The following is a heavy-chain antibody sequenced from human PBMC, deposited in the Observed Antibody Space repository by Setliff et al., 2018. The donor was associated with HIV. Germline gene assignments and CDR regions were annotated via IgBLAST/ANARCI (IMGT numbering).Heavy chain of an antibody. CDR3: ASDYYDSSGYPQGAFDI. J-gene: IGHJ3*02. D-gene: IGHD3-22*01. CDR2: INPNNGGT. CDR1: GYTFTGYY. Sequence: ASVKVSCKASGYTFTGYYMHWVRQAPGQGLEWMGWINPNNGGTNYAQKFQGRVTMTRDTSISTAYMELSSLRSEDTAAYYCASDYYDSSGYPQGAFDIWGQGTMVT. V-gene: IGHV1-2*02.